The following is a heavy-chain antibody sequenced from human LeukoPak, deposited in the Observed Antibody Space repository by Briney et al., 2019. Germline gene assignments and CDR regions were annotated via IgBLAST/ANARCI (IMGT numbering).Heavy chain of an antibody. CDR1: GFTFSSYG. D-gene: IGHD2-15*01. J-gene: IGHJ4*02. Sequence: PGGSLRLSCAASGFTFSSYGMHWVRQAPGKGLEWVAVISTDGSNKYYEDSVEGRFSISRDNSKNTLYLQMDSLRTEDTAVYYCAKVVRAGTHYFDYWGQGTLVTVSS. V-gene: IGHV3-30*18. CDR3: AKVVRAGTHYFDY. CDR2: ISTDGSNK.